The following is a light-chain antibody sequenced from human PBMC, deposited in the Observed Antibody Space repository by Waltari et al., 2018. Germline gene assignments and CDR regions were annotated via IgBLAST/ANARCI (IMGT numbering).Light chain of an antibody. J-gene: IGKJ1*01. CDR2: WAS. V-gene: IGKV4-1*01. CDR3: QQYYTTPRT. CDR1: QSVLSSSDNKNY. Sequence: DIVMTQSPDSLTVSLGERATIKFKASQSVLSSSDNKNYLTWYQQKPGQPPKLLIYWASTRESGVPDRFSGSGSGTDFTLTISSLQAEDVAVYYCQQYYTTPRTFGQGTKVEIK.